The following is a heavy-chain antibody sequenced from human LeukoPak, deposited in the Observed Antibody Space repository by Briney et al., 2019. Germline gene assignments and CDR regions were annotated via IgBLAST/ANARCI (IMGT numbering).Heavy chain of an antibody. V-gene: IGHV1-8*01. CDR1: GYTFTSYD. Sequence: ASVTVSCKATGYTFTSYDINWVRQATGQGLEWMGWMNPNSGKTGYAQKFQGRVTMTRNTSISTAYMELSSLRSEDTAVYYCARTYYDILTGLDWGQGTLVTVSS. CDR3: ARTYYDILTGLD. D-gene: IGHD3-9*01. J-gene: IGHJ4*02. CDR2: MNPNSGKT.